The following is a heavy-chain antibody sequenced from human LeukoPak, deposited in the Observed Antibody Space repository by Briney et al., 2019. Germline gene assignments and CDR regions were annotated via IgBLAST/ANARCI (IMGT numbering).Heavy chain of an antibody. CDR1: GGSISSYY. Sequence: SETLSLTCTVSGGSISSYYRSWIRQPPGKGLEWIGYIYHSGSTNYNPSLKSRVTIPVDTSKNQFSLKLTSVTAADTAVYYCARQLAAAGTFDYWGRGTLVTVSS. J-gene: IGHJ4*02. CDR3: ARQLAAAGTFDY. V-gene: IGHV4-59*08. D-gene: IGHD6-13*01. CDR2: IYHSGST.